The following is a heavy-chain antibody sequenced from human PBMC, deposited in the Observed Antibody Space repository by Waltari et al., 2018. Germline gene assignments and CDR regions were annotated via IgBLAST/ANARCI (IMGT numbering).Heavy chain of an antibody. V-gene: IGHV1-8*01. J-gene: IGHJ4*02. CDR2: MNPNSGNT. CDR1: GYSLSTYD. CDR3: ARGSRLGSGTFFPTATDN. Sequence: QVQLVQSGAEVQEPGASAKVSCQASGYSLSTYDLYWVRPATGQGLEWMGWMNPNSGNTGYAPKFQGRVTMTRDTSISTAYMELSSLRSDDTAVYYCARGSRLGSGTFFPTATDNWAQGTPVTVSS. D-gene: IGHD3-10*01.